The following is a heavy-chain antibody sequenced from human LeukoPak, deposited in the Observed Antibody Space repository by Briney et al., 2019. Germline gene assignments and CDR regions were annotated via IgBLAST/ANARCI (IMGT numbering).Heavy chain of an antibody. J-gene: IGHJ3*02. CDR1: GGSISSYY. Sequence: SETLSLTCTVSGGSISSYYWSWIRQPPGKGLEWIGYIYYSGSTNYNPSLKSRVTISVDTSKNQFSLKLSSVTAADTAAYYCARPFYDGDAFDIWGQGTMVTVSS. V-gene: IGHV4-59*08. CDR3: ARPFYDGDAFDI. CDR2: IYYSGST. D-gene: IGHD2/OR15-2a*01.